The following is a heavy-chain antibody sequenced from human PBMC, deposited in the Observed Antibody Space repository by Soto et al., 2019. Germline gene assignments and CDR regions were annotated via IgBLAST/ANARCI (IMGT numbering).Heavy chain of an antibody. Sequence: QVQLQQWGAGLLKPSETLSLTCAVYGGSFSGYYWSWIRQPPGKGLEWIGEINHSGNTNYNPSLACRRTTPVDRSHNMLSRNLSAATAAGTAVYYCARHHSDGSGFYYYYYGMDVWGQGTTVTVS. V-gene: IGHV4-34*01. CDR1: GGSFSGYY. CDR2: INHSGNT. J-gene: IGHJ6*02. CDR3: ARHHSDGSGFYYYYYGMDV. D-gene: IGHD3-22*01.